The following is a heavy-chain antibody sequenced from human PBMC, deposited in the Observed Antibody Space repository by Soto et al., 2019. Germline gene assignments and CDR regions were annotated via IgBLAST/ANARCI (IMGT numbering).Heavy chain of an antibody. V-gene: IGHV4-59*08. CDR3: ARHQPDYGDYTNVFDI. J-gene: IGHJ3*02. CDR2: IYYSGST. CDR1: GGSISSYY. D-gene: IGHD4-17*01. Sequence: SETLSLTCTVSGGSISSYYWSWIRQPPGKGLEWIGYIYYSGSTNYNPSLKSRVTISVDTSKNQFSLKLSSVTAADTAVYYCARHQPDYGDYTNVFDIWGQGTMVTVSS.